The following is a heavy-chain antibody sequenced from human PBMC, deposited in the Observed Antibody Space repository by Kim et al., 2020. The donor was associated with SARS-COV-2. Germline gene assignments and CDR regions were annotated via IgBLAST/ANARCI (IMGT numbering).Heavy chain of an antibody. J-gene: IGHJ6*02. Sequence: GGSLRLSCAASGFTFSSYAMSWVRQAPGKGLEWVSAISGSGGSTYYADSVKGRFTISRDNSKNTLYLQMNSLRAEDTAVYYCAKPYSSGWGYYYGMDVWGQGTTVTVSS. V-gene: IGHV3-23*01. D-gene: IGHD6-19*01. CDR3: AKPYSSGWGYYYGMDV. CDR1: GFTFSSYA. CDR2: ISGSGGST.